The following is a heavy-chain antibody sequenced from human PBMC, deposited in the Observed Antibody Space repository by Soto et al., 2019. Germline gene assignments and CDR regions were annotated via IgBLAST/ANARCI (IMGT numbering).Heavy chain of an antibody. D-gene: IGHD2-2*01. CDR2: ISAYNGNT. J-gene: IGHJ6*02. CDR3: ARGIVVVPAAAYYYYAMDV. V-gene: IGHV1-18*01. CDR1: GYTFTSYG. Sequence: ASVKVSCKASGYTFTSYGISWVRQAPGQGLEWMGWISAYNGNTNYAQKLQGRVTMTTDTSTSTAYMELRSLRSDDTAVYYCARGIVVVPAAAYYYYAMDVWGQGTTVTLSS.